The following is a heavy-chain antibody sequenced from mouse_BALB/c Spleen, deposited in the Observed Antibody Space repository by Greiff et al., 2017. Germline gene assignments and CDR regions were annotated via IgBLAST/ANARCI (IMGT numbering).Heavy chain of an antibody. Sequence: QVQLQQSGAELMKPGASVKISCKATGYTFSSYWIEWVKQRPGHGLEWIGEILPGSGSTNYNEKFKGKATFTADTSSNTAYMQLSSLTSEDSAVYYCARGVYYGSRRPWFAYWGQGTLVTVSA. D-gene: IGHD1-1*01. CDR3: ARGVYYGSRRPWFAY. CDR1: GYTFSSYW. V-gene: IGHV1-9*01. J-gene: IGHJ3*01. CDR2: ILPGSGST.